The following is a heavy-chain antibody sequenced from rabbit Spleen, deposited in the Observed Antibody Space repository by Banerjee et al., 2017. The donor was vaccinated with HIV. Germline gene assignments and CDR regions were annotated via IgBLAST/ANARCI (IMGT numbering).Heavy chain of an antibody. CDR3: ARDTGTSFSTYGMDL. CDR1: GFSLNSGYD. J-gene: IGHJ6*01. V-gene: IGHV1S40*01. Sequence: QSLEESGGGLVKPGASLTLTCKASGFSLNSGYDMCWVRQAPGKGLEWIACIYAGSSSNIYSATGAKGRFPISKSTSTTVTLQTSSLTAADTASYFCARDTGTSFSTYGMDLWGQGTLVTVS. CDR2: IYAGSSSNI. D-gene: IGHD8-1*01.